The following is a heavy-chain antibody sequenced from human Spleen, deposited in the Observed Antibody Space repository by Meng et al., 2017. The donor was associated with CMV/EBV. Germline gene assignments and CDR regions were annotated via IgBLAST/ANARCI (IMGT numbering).Heavy chain of an antibody. J-gene: IGHJ4*02. D-gene: IGHD1-26*01. V-gene: IGHV3-11*01. Sequence: GGSLRLSCSTSGFNFKGYYMSWIRQAPGKGLEWVSHISYTGNLVFYGDSVKGRFTISRDNAKNSVFLQMYNLKAEDTAMYYCARVRHYSGPIFNDYWGQGTLVTVSS. CDR2: ISYTGNLV. CDR1: GFNFKGYY. CDR3: ARVRHYSGPIFNDY.